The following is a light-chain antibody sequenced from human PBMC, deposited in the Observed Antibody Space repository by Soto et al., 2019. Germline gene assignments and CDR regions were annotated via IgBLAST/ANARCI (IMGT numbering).Light chain of an antibody. CDR3: QQYDNLPGT. CDR2: DAS. J-gene: IGKJ3*01. Sequence: ETQMTQSPSSLSASVGDRVTITCQASQDITNYLNWYQQKPGKAPKLLIYDASNLETGVPSRFSGSGPRTDFTFTISSLQPEDIATYYCQQYDNLPGTFGPGTKVDIK. V-gene: IGKV1-33*01. CDR1: QDITNY.